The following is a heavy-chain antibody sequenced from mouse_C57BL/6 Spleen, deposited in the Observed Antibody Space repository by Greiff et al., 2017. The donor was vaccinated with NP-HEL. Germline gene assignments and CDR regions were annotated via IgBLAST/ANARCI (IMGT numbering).Heavy chain of an antibody. J-gene: IGHJ1*03. CDR2: IDPENGDT. CDR1: GFNIKDDY. V-gene: IGHV14-4*01. CDR3: THITTVVATNFDV. D-gene: IGHD1-1*01. Sequence: VQLQQSGAELVRPGASVKLSCTASGFNIKDDYMHWVKQRPEQGLEWIGWIDPENGDTEYASKFQGKATITADTSSNTAYLQLSSLTSEDTAVYYCTHITTVVATNFDVWGTGTTVTVSS.